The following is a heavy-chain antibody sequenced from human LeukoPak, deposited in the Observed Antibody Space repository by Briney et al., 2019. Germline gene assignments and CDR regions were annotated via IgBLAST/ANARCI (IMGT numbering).Heavy chain of an antibody. J-gene: IGHJ4*02. CDR2: INPNSGGT. V-gene: IGHV1-2*02. CDR1: GYTFTGYY. CDR3: ARDVDTYYYDSSGYYYHY. Sequence: ASVKVSCKASGYTFTGYYRHWVRQAPGQGLDWMGWINPNSGGTNYAQKFQGRVTMTRDTSISTAYMELSRLRSDDTAVYYCARDVDTYYYDSSGYYYHYWGQGTLVTVSS. D-gene: IGHD3-22*01.